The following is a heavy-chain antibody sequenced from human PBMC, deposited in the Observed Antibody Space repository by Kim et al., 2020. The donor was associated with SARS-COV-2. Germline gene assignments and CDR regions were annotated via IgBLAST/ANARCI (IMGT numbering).Heavy chain of an antibody. CDR1: GGSVSSGSYY. J-gene: IGHJ6*01. Sequence: SETLSLTCTVSGGSVSSGSYYWSWIRQPPGKGLEWIGYIYYSGSTNYNPSLKSRVTISVDTSKNQFSLKLSSVTAADTAVYYCARNSEHQLPPGGYYYDG. V-gene: IGHV4-61*01. CDR3: ARNSEHQLPPGGYYYDG. CDR2: IYYSGST. D-gene: IGHD6-13*01.